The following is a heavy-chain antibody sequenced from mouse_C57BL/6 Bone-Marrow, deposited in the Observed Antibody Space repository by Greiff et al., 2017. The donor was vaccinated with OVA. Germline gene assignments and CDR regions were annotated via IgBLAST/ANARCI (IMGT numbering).Heavy chain of an antibody. Sequence: QVQLQQPGAELVKPGASVKLSCKASGYTFTSYWMQWVKQRPGQGLEWIGEIDPSDSYTNYNQKFNGKATLTVDTSSSTAYMQLSRLSSEYSTVYYCAREGSPYGSSSAWFAYWGQGTLVTVSA. D-gene: IGHD1-1*01. CDR3: AREGSPYGSSSAWFAY. CDR1: GYTFTSYW. J-gene: IGHJ3*01. V-gene: IGHV1-50*01. CDR2: IDPSDSYT.